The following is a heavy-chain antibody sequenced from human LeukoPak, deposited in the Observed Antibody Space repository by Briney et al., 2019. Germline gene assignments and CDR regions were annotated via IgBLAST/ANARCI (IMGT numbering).Heavy chain of an antibody. D-gene: IGHD2-21*01. CDR2: INRKSDGGTT. CDR3: TRHIVVISSIPRFDY. Sequence: PGGTLRLSCAASRFTFSHACMSWGRQAPGGGQEWVGGINRKSDGGTTEYAAPAKVRSTNSKNHSTNTLYLQLTSLKTQNTAVYYLTRHIVVISSIPRFDYWGQGTLVTVSP. J-gene: IGHJ4*02. V-gene: IGHV3-15*01. CDR1: RFTFSHAC.